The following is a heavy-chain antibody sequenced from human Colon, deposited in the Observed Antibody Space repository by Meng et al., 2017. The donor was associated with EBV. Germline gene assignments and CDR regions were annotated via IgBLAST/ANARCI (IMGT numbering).Heavy chain of an antibody. CDR3: ARVSSGWDYFDY. CDR2: IYYSGST. Sequence: QVERQECGPGLGKPPQALSLPCTVSGGPVSSGGYYWTWIRQHPGKGLEWFRHIYYSGSTFYNPSLKRRVIISIDTSKNQFSLNLRSVTAADTAVYYCARVSSGWDYFDYWGQGTLVTVSS. CDR1: GGPVSSGGYY. V-gene: IGHV4-31*03. J-gene: IGHJ4*02. D-gene: IGHD6-19*01.